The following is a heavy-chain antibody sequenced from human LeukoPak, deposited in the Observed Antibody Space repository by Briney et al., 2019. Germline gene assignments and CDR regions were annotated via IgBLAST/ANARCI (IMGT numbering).Heavy chain of an antibody. J-gene: IGHJ6*02. CDR1: GFTFSSYG. V-gene: IGHV3-30*03. CDR2: ISYDGTNK. Sequence: GRSLRLSCAASGFTFSSYGMHWVRQAPGKGLEWVAVISYDGTNKYYADSVKGRFTISRDNSKNTLYLQMNSLRAEDTAVYYCARSWIQLSYMDVWGQGTTVTVSS. D-gene: IGHD5-18*01. CDR3: ARSWIQLSYMDV.